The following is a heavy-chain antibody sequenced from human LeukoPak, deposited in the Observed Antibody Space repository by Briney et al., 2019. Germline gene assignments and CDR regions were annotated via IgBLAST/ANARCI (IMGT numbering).Heavy chain of an antibody. CDR2: INSNSGGT. D-gene: IGHD6-19*01. CDR1: GYXFTTYH. Sequence: ASVTVSCKASGYXFTTYHIHWVRQAPGQGLEWMGRINSNSGGTNYAQKFQGRVTMTRDTSIRTAYMELSRLTSDDTAVYYCARGQWLPPYYFDYWGQGTLVTVSS. V-gene: IGHV1-2*02. CDR3: ARGQWLPPYYFDY. J-gene: IGHJ4*02.